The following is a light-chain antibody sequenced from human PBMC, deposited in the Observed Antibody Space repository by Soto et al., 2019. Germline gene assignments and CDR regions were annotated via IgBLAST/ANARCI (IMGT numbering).Light chain of an antibody. CDR1: QSVLYSSNNNNY. CDR3: QQYYSSPLN. J-gene: IGKJ4*01. CDR2: WAS. V-gene: IGKV4-1*01. Sequence: DIVMTQSPDSLAVSLGERATINCKSSQSVLYSSNNNNYLAWYQQKPGQPPKLLIYWASTRESGVPDRFSGSGSGTDFTLTISSLQAEDAAVYYCQQYYSSPLNFGGGTKVEIK.